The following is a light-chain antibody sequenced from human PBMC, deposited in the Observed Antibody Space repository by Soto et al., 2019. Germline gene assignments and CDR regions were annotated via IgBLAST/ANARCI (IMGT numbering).Light chain of an antibody. J-gene: IGKJ1*01. Sequence: DVHLTPFPYTLSASFGGRVTITWRASQSVSRWLAWYQQKPGKAPKILIYEASSLERGVPSRFSASGSGTEFTLTISSLQPDDSATYYCQQYEVYPWTFGRGTKVDI. CDR2: EAS. CDR1: QSVSRW. V-gene: IGKV1-5*01. CDR3: QQYEVYPWT.